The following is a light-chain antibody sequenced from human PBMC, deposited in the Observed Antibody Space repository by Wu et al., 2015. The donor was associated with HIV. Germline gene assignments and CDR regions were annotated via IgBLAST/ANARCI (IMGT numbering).Light chain of an antibody. Sequence: EIELTQSPGTLSLSPGERATLSCRASQSLRSTYLAWYQQKPGQAPSLLIYDTSKRATGIPARFSGSGSGTDFTLTISSLEPDDFAVYYCQQRSNWLTFGGGTKVEIK. CDR1: QSLRSTY. V-gene: IGKV3-11*01. CDR2: DTS. J-gene: IGKJ4*01. CDR3: QQRSNWLT.